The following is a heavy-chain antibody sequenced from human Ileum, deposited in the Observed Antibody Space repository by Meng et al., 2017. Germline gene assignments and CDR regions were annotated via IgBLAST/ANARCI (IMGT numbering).Heavy chain of an antibody. V-gene: IGHV4-4*02. Sequence: LLEAWGARVMQPAATRHFSSAAAGCSIECYSWWTRHRLPTGQGLDWIGDVNHSGSNYYNPSLQSLVTISINTSKNLFSLSLNSVAAANTAIYYWARADCVRYFDLWGRGTLVTVSS. CDR3: ARADCVRYFDL. CDR1: GCSIECYSW. J-gene: IGHJ2*01. CDR2: VNHSGSN. D-gene: IGHD2-21*02.